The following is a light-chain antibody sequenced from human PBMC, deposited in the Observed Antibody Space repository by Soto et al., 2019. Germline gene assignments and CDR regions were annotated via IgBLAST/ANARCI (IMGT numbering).Light chain of an antibody. V-gene: IGLV2-14*01. CDR3: SSYTSSSTVV. CDR2: EVT. J-gene: IGLJ2*01. CDR1: SGDIGGYNY. Sequence: QSALTQPASVSGSPGQSITISCTGTSGDIGGYNYVSWYQQHPGKAPKLLISEVTNRPSGVSNRFSGSKSGNTASLTISGLQAEDEADYYCSSYTSSSTVVFGGGTKVTVL.